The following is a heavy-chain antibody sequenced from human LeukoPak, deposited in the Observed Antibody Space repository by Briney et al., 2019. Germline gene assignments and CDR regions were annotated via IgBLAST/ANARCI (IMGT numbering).Heavy chain of an antibody. J-gene: IGHJ4*02. D-gene: IGHD2-15*01. CDR3: ARGAEVVVAARRAFDY. CDR1: GFTFSSYS. CDR2: ISSSSSYI. Sequence: GGSLRLSCAASGFTFSSYSMNWDRQAPGKGLEWVSSISSSSSYIYYADSVKGRFTISRDNAKNSLYLQMNSLRAEDTAVYYCARGAEVVVAARRAFDYWGQGTLVTVSS. V-gene: IGHV3-21*01.